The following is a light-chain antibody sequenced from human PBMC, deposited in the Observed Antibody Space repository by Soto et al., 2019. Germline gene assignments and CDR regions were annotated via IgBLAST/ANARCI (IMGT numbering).Light chain of an antibody. V-gene: IGLV2-23*01. CDR2: AGS. CDR3: CSYADTTTYV. J-gene: IGLJ1*01. Sequence: QSVLTQPASVSGSPGQSITISCTGTGSDVGNYNFVSWYQHHPGKAPKILIYAGSGRPSGVSYRFSGARSGNTASLTISGLQAADEADYYCCSYADTTTYVFGPGTKVTVL. CDR1: GSDVGNYNF.